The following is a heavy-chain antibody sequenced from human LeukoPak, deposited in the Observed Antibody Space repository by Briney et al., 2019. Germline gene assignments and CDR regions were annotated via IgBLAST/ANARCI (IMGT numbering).Heavy chain of an antibody. CDR2: ISSSSSYI. CDR3: ARGDSSYWGQSKYYFDY. Sequence: PGGSLRLSCAASGFTFSSYSMDWVRQAPGKGLEWVSSISSSSSYIYYADSVKGRFTISRDNAKNSLYLQMNSLRAEDTAVYYCARGDSSYWGQSKYYFDYWGQGTLVTVSS. J-gene: IGHJ4*02. V-gene: IGHV3-21*01. D-gene: IGHD7-27*01. CDR1: GFTFSSYS.